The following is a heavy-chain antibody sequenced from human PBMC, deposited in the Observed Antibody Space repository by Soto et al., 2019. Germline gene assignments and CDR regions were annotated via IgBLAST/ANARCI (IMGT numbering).Heavy chain of an antibody. J-gene: IGHJ4*02. Sequence: QVQLQESGPGLVKPSETLSLTCTVSGGSVSSGSYYWSWIRQPPGKGLEWIGYIYYSGSTNYNPSLKSRVTISVDTSKNQFSLKLSSVTAADTAVYYCARVGKQLAYDYWGQGTLVTVSS. CDR2: IYYSGST. V-gene: IGHV4-61*01. CDR3: ARVGKQLAYDY. D-gene: IGHD6-6*01. CDR1: GGSVSSGSYY.